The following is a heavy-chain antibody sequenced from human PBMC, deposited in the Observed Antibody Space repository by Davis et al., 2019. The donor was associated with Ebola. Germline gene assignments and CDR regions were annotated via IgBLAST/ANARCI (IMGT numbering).Heavy chain of an antibody. CDR1: GYTFTDYF. V-gene: IGHV1-2*06. Sequence: ASVKVSCKASGYTFTDYFMHWVRQAPGQGLEWMGRINPKSGAADYAQKFQGRVTMARDTSVTTKYMELSRLRSDDTAVYYCARDACSGGTCYYFDYWGQGTLVTVSS. CDR3: ARDACSGGTCYYFDY. D-gene: IGHD2-15*01. CDR2: INPKSGAA. J-gene: IGHJ4*02.